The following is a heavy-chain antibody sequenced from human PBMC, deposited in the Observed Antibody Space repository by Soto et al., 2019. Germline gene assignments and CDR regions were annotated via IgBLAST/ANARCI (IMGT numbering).Heavy chain of an antibody. J-gene: IGHJ6*02. V-gene: IGHV3-23*01. CDR1: GFTFSNYA. D-gene: IGHD3-10*01. CDR2: ISSSGGTT. Sequence: GGSLRLSCAASGFTFSNYAMSWVRQAPGKGLEWVSVISSSGGTTYYADCVKGRFTISSDNSKKRLYLHMNSLRAEDTAVYCCAKRSGIILSYAMDVWGQGTTVTVSS. CDR3: AKRSGIILSYAMDV.